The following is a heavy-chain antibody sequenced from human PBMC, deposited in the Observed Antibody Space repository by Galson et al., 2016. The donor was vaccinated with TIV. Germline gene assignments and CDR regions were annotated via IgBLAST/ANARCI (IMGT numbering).Heavy chain of an antibody. CDR1: GVSISSTNYY. CDR3: ARHDLSYYVAH. J-gene: IGHJ5*02. V-gene: IGHV4-39*01. Sequence: ETLSLTCTVSGVSISSTNYYWGWIRQPPGKGLEWIGSVYHTGNTFQSPALRSRVAISIDTSKSQFSLRLTPVTAADSAVYYCARHDLSYYVAHWGLGTLVTVAS. D-gene: IGHD3-22*01. CDR2: VYHTGNT.